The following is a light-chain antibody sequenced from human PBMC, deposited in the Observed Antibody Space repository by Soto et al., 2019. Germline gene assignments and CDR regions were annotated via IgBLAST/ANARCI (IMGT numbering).Light chain of an antibody. J-gene: IGKJ1*01. Sequence: DTMLKQSPGTLSLNSGERATLSCRASQSISGTYVAWYQQKPGQAPRLLIYSASTRATGIPDRFSGSGSGTDFTLTISRLEPEDFAVYYCQHYGTSPSTFGRGTKVDVK. CDR2: SAS. V-gene: IGKV3-20*01. CDR1: QSISGTY. CDR3: QHYGTSPST.